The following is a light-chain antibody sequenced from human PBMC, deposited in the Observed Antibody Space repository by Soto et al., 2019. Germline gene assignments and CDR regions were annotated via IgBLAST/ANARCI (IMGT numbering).Light chain of an antibody. CDR3: QQYGNSIT. CDR1: QSVSSSF. Sequence: IVLTQSPGTLSLSPGERATLSCRATQSVSSSFLAWYQQRPGQAPRLLIFGASNRATGIPDRFSGSGSGTDFSLTISRLEPEDCAVYYCQQYGNSITFGGGNKVDI. V-gene: IGKV3-20*01. CDR2: GAS. J-gene: IGKJ4*01.